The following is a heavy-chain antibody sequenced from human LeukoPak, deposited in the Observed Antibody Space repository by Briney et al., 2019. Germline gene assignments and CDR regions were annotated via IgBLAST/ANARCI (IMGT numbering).Heavy chain of an antibody. CDR1: GFTFSSYG. J-gene: IGHJ4*02. D-gene: IGHD2-8*01. V-gene: IGHV3-30*03. CDR3: ARLHRTSYYFDY. Sequence: GGSLRLSCAASGFTFSSYGMHWVRQAPGKGLEWVAVISYDGSNKYYADSVKGRFTISRDNSKNTLYLQMNSLRAEDTAVYYCARLHRTSYYFDYWGQGTLVTVSS. CDR2: ISYDGSNK.